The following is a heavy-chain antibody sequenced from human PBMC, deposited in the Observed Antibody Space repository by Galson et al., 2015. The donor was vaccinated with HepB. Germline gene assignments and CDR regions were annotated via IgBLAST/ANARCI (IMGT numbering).Heavy chain of an antibody. Sequence: SCKVSGYTLTELSMHWVRQAPGKGLEWMGGFDPEDGETIYAQKFQGRVTMTEDTSTDAAYMELSSLRSEDTAVYYCATGGYSSSWDDAFDIWGQGTMVTVSS. CDR2: FDPEDGET. V-gene: IGHV1-24*01. D-gene: IGHD6-13*01. CDR3: ATGGYSSSWDDAFDI. CDR1: GYTLTELS. J-gene: IGHJ3*02.